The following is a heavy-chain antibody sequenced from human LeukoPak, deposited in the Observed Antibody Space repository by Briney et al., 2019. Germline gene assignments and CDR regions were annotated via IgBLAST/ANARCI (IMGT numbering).Heavy chain of an antibody. CDR3: AQQVVGTSDTFDI. V-gene: IGHV4-59*01. Sequence: SETLSLTCSVSGASIRSFYWSWIRQPPGKGLEWIGCISYSGSTKYNPSLKSRATMSADTSKSQLSLRLDSVTAADTAVYFCAQQVVGTSDTFDIWGQGTMVTVSS. D-gene: IGHD6-13*01. CDR1: GASIRSFY. J-gene: IGHJ3*02. CDR2: ISYSGST.